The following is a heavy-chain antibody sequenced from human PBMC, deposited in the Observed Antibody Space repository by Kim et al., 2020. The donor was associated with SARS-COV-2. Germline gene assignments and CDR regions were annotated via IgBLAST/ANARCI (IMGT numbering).Heavy chain of an antibody. J-gene: IGHJ5*02. V-gene: IGHV3-30*04. CDR3: ARPYSGSYFAWFDP. D-gene: IGHD1-26*01. CDR1: GFTFSTYA. Sequence: GGSLRLSCAASGFTFSTYAMYWVRQAPGKGLEWVAVISYDGSNKYYVDSVKGQFTISRDNSKNTLYLQMNSLRAEDTAVYYCARPYSGSYFAWFDPWGQGTLVTVSS. CDR2: ISYDGSNK.